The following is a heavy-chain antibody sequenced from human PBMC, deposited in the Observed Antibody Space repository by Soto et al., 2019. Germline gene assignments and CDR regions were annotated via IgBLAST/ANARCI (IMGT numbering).Heavy chain of an antibody. V-gene: IGHV2-5*01. CDR1: GFSLSTSGVG. CDR2: IYWNDDK. D-gene: IGHD3-10*01. Sequence: ESGPTLVNPTQTLTLTCTFSGFSLSTSGVGVGWIRQPPGKALEWLALIYWNDDKRYSPSLKSRLTITKDTSKNQVVLTMTNMDPVDTATYYCAHSTLSLNGRETYYYGSGSYLLHYYYYGMDVWGQGTTVTVSS. J-gene: IGHJ6*02. CDR3: AHSTLSLNGRETYYYGSGSYLLHYYYYGMDV.